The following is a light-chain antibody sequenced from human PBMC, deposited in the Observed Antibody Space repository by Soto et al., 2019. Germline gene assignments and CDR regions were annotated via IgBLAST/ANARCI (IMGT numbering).Light chain of an antibody. CDR3: QPFGSSPPWT. Sequence: EIVLTQSPGTLSLSPGERATLSCRASQSVSSISLVWYQQKPGQAPRLLISGASSRATGIPDRFSGSGSGTAFTLTISRLEPEDFAVYYCQPFGSSPPWTFGQGTKVEIK. CDR1: QSVSSIS. V-gene: IGKV3-20*01. J-gene: IGKJ1*01. CDR2: GAS.